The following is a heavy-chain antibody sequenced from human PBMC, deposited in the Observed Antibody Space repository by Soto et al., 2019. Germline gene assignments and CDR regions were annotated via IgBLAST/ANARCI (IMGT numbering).Heavy chain of an antibody. CDR1: GGTFSSYA. Sequence: SVKVSCKASGGTFSSYAISWVRQAPGQGLEWMGGIIPIFGTANYAQKFQGRVTITADESTSTAYMELSSLRSEDTAVYYCAREKGRIAVAGINPFDYWGQGTLVTVSS. J-gene: IGHJ4*02. CDR2: IIPIFGTA. CDR3: AREKGRIAVAGINPFDY. V-gene: IGHV1-69*13. D-gene: IGHD6-19*01.